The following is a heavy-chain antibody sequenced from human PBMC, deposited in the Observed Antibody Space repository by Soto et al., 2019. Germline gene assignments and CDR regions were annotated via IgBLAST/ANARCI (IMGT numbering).Heavy chain of an antibody. CDR3: ASHRTFWPFDS. J-gene: IGHJ4*02. V-gene: IGHV4-39*01. Sequence: QLQLQESGPGLVKASETLSLTCTVSGGSISTRDSISTRSFYWGWMRQPPGKGLQWIASISYSDGSFYNPPLKSRLTISVDTSNNQFSLSLRSVTAADTAVYYCASHRTFWPFDSWGQGTVVTGSS. CDR1: GGSISTRDSISTRSFY. D-gene: IGHD2-8*01. CDR2: ISYSDGS.